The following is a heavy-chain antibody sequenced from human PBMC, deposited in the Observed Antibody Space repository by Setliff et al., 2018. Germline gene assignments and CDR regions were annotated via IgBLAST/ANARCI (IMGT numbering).Heavy chain of an antibody. CDR1: GFTFSGSA. CDR2: IRSKADSYAT. CDR3: ARFSLEEQWDTWIRGAFDI. V-gene: IGHV3-73*01. Sequence: PGGSLRLSCAASGFTFSGSAVHWVRQASGKGLEWVGRIRSKADSYATIYAASVRGRFTISRDDSKNTAYLQMNSLKTEDTAVYYCARFSLEEQWDTWIRGAFDIWGQGTMVTVSS. J-gene: IGHJ3*02. D-gene: IGHD6-19*01.